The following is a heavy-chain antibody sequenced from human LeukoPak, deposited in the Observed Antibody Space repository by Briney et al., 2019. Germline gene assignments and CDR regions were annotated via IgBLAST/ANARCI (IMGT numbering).Heavy chain of an antibody. D-gene: IGHD6-13*01. CDR2: IYSGGST. Sequence: PGGSLRLSCAASGFTVSSNYMSWVRQAPGKGLEWVSVIYSGGSTYYADSVKGRFTTSRDNSKNTLYLQMNSLRAEDTAVYYCAKGGYSSSLDYWGQGTLVTVSS. V-gene: IGHV3-53*01. CDR3: AKGGYSSSLDY. CDR1: GFTVSSNY. J-gene: IGHJ4*02.